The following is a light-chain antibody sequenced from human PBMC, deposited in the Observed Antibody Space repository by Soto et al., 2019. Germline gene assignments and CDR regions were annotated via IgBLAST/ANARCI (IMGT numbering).Light chain of an antibody. J-gene: IGKJ1*01. CDR3: QQGYSNPWT. Sequence: DIQMTQSPSSLSASVGDRVTITCRASQSVNTYLHWYQQKAGQDPKLLIYAASNLQSGVPSRFSGRGSGTDFTLTVESLQPEDFATYYCQQGYSNPWTFGQGTKVDIK. V-gene: IGKV1-39*01. CDR1: QSVNTY. CDR2: AAS.